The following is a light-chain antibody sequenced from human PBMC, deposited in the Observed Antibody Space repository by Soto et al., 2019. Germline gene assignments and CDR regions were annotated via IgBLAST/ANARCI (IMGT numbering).Light chain of an antibody. CDR3: QQYNNWPLT. J-gene: IGKJ1*01. CDR2: DAS. Sequence: EIVLTQPPGTLSLSPGERATLSCRASQSVSYYLAWYQQKPGQAPRLLIYDASSRATGIPARFSGSGSGTEFTLTISSLQSEDFAVYYCQQYNNWPLTFGQGTKVDIK. CDR1: QSVSYY. V-gene: IGKV3-15*01.